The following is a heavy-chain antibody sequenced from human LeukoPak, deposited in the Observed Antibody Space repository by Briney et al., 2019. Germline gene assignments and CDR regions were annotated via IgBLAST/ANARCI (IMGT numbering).Heavy chain of an antibody. D-gene: IGHD2-2*02. CDR1: GFTFSSYA. Sequence: GGSLRLSCAASGFTFSSYAMSWVRQAPGKGLEWVSAISGSGGSTYYADSVKGRFTISRANSKNTLYLQMNSLRAEDTAVYYCAKDGDPIVVVPAAIVDVWGKGTTVTV. V-gene: IGHV3-23*01. CDR3: AKDGDPIVVVPAAIVDV. CDR2: ISGSGGST. J-gene: IGHJ6*03.